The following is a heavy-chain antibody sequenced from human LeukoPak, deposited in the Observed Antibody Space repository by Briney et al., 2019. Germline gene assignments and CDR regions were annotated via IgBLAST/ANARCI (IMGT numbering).Heavy chain of an antibody. Sequence: QPGGSLRLSCAASGFTFSSYAMSWVRQAPGKGLEWVSAISGSGGSTYCADSVKGRFTISRDNSKNTLYLQMNSLRAEDTAVYYCAKDGYRYVDTAMVVPCDYWGQGTLVTVSS. J-gene: IGHJ4*02. V-gene: IGHV3-23*01. CDR1: GFTFSSYA. CDR3: AKDGYRYVDTAMVVPCDY. D-gene: IGHD5-18*01. CDR2: ISGSGGST.